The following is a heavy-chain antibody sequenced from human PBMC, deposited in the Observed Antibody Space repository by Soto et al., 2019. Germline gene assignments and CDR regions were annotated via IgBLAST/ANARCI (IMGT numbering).Heavy chain of an antibody. Sequence: SVKVSPPPPRRPSTRYAISWVREAPGQGLEWMGGIIPIFGTANYAQKFQGRVTITADESTSTAYMELSSLRSEDTAVYYCARGGGGPYYYYGMDVWGQGTTVTVSS. CDR3: ARGGGGPYYYYGMDV. CDR2: IIPIFGTA. D-gene: IGHD2-15*01. J-gene: IGHJ6*02. CDR1: RRPSTRYA. V-gene: IGHV1-69*13.